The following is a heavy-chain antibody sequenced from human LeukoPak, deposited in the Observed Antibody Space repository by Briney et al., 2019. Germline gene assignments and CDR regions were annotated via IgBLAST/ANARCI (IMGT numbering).Heavy chain of an antibody. J-gene: IGHJ4*02. V-gene: IGHV3-23*01. CDR2: ISCSGGST. D-gene: IGHD3-10*01. CDR1: GITLSNYG. Sequence: GALRLSCAVSGITLSNYGMSWVRPAPGKGLGWVAGISCSGGSTTYAGSVKGRFTISRDKPKNTLYHQMNNLRAEDTAVYFCAKRGVAIRGVLVGCHKEAHYFDSWGQGALVTVSS. CDR3: AKRGVAIRGVLVGCHKEAHYFDS.